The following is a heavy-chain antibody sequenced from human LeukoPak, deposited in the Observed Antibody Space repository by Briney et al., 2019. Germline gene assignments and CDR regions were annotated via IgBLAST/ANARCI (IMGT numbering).Heavy chain of an antibody. V-gene: IGHV3-21*01. Sequence: GGSLRLSCAASGFTFSSYSMNWVRQAPGKGLEWVSSISSSSSYIYYADSVKGRFTISRDNAKNSLYLQMNSLRAEDTAVYYCATEQGFSRGRAFDIWGQGTMVTVSS. D-gene: IGHD3-3*01. CDR2: ISSSSSYI. CDR1: GFTFSSYS. J-gene: IGHJ3*02. CDR3: ATEQGFSRGRAFDI.